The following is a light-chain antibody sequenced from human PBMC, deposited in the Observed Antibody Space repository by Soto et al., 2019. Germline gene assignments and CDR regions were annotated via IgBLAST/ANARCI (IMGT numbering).Light chain of an antibody. Sequence: QTVVTQAPSVSGTPGQRVTISCSGSSSNIESNWVYWYQQLPGTAPKLLIYNNTQRPSGVSDRFSGSKSGTSASLAITGLRSDDEADYYCATWDDDLYTPIIGGGTKVTVL. J-gene: IGLJ2*01. V-gene: IGLV1-47*02. CDR2: NNT. CDR3: ATWDDDLYTPI. CDR1: SSNIESNW.